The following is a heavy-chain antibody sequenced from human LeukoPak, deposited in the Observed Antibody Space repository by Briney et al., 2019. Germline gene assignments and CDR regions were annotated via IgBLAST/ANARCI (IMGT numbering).Heavy chain of an antibody. CDR1: GSSFTSYW. Sequence: GESLKISCKGSGSSFTSYWISWVRQMPGKGLEWMGRIDPSDSYTNYSPSFQGHVTISADKSISTAYLQWSSLKASDTAMYYCASTEQWLAPLDYWGQGTLVTVSS. D-gene: IGHD6-19*01. J-gene: IGHJ4*02. V-gene: IGHV5-10-1*01. CDR3: ASTEQWLAPLDY. CDR2: IDPSDSYT.